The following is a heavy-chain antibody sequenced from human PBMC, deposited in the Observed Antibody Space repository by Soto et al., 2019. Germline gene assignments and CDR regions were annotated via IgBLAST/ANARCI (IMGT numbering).Heavy chain of an antibody. D-gene: IGHD6-19*01. CDR3: ARGLIAVAGFSDAFDI. J-gene: IGHJ3*02. CDR2: IIPIFGTA. CDR1: GGTFSSYA. V-gene: IGHV1-69*13. Sequence: SVKVSCKASGGTFSSYAISWVRQAPGQGLEWMGGIIPIFGTANYAQKFQGRVTITADESTSTAYMELSSLRSEDTAVYYCARGLIAVAGFSDAFDIWGQGTMVTVSS.